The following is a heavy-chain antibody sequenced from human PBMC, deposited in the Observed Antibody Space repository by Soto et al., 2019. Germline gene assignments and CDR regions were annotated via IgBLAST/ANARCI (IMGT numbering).Heavy chain of an antibody. V-gene: IGHV4-30-4*01. Sequence: PSETLSLTCTVSGGSINSGDYYWSWIRQPPGKGLEWIGYIYHSGSTYYNPSLKSRVTISVDTSKNQFSLKLSSVTAADTAVYYCARERPDGARLDPWGQGTLVTVSS. J-gene: IGHJ5*02. CDR2: IYHSGST. D-gene: IGHD6-6*01. CDR1: GGSINSGDYY. CDR3: ARERPDGARLDP.